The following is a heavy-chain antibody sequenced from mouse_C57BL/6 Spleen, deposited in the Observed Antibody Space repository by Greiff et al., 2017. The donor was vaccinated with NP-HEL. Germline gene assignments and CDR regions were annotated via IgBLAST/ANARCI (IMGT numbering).Heavy chain of an antibody. D-gene: IGHD1-1*01. CDR3: ARHITTVVADY. CDR1: GFTFSSYG. CDR2: ISSGGSYT. J-gene: IGHJ2*01. V-gene: IGHV5-6*01. Sequence: EVQVVESGGDLVKPGGSLKLSCAASGFTFSSYGMSWVRQTPDKRLEWVATISSGGSYTYYPDSVKGRFTISRDNAKNTLYLQMSSLKSEDTAMYYCARHITTVVADYWGQGTTLTVSS.